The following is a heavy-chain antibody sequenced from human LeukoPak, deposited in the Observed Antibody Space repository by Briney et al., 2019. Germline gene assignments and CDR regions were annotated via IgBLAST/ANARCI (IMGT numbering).Heavy chain of an antibody. CDR2: INWNGRAV. CDR3: AKDRGYSNNVKFHY. CDR1: GFTFTDYS. Sequence: GGSLRLSCAASGFTFTDYSMHWVRQVPGKGLEWVSTINWNGRAVGYADSVRGRFAISRDNAKNSVFLQMNSLRGEDTAFYYCAKDRGYSNNVKFHYWGPGTLVTVSS. J-gene: IGHJ4*02. V-gene: IGHV3-9*01. D-gene: IGHD5-12*01.